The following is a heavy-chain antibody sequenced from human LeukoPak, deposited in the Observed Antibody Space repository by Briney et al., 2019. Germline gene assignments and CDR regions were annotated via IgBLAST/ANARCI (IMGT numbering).Heavy chain of an antibody. D-gene: IGHD3-3*01. J-gene: IGHJ4*02. Sequence: PSETLSLTCTVSGGYISSYYWSWIRQPAGKGLEWIGRIYTSGSTNYNPSLKSRVTMSVDTSKNQFSLKLSSVTAADTAVYYCARDENYDFWSGQKGGFDYWGQGTLVTVSS. CDR3: ARDENYDFWSGQKGGFDY. CDR2: IYTSGST. CDR1: GGYISSYY. V-gene: IGHV4-4*07.